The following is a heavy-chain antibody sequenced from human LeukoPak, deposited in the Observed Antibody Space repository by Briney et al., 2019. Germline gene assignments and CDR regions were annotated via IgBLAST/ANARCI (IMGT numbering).Heavy chain of an antibody. CDR1: GYSISSGYY. CDR3: ARDRAGGSGRSS. CDR2: IYHSGST. J-gene: IGHJ1*01. V-gene: IGHV4-38-2*02. Sequence: SETLSLTCTVSGYSISSGYYWGWIRQPPGKGLEWIGSIYHSGSTYYNPSLKSRVTISVDTSKNQFSLKLSSVTAADTAVYYCARDRAGGSGRSSWGQGTLVTVSS. D-gene: IGHD3-10*01.